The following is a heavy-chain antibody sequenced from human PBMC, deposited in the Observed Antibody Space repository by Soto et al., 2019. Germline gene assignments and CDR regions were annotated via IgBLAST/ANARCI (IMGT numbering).Heavy chain of an antibody. Sequence: QVQLQESGPGLVKPSQTLSLTCTVSGGSISSGDYYWSWIRQPPGKGLEWIGYIYYSGSTYYNPSLKSRVTISVDTSKNQFSLKLSSVTAADTAVYYCARDPVDTAMVGLYYFDYWGQGTLVTVSS. D-gene: IGHD5-18*01. CDR3: ARDPVDTAMVGLYYFDY. CDR2: IYYSGST. CDR1: GGSISSGDYY. V-gene: IGHV4-30-4*01. J-gene: IGHJ4*02.